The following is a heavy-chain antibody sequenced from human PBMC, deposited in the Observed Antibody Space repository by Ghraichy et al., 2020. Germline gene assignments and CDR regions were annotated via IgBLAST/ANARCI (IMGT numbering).Heavy chain of an antibody. J-gene: IGHJ6*03. V-gene: IGHV3-66*01. CDR1: GFTVSSNY. D-gene: IGHD3-10*01. CDR2: IYSGGST. CDR3: ARELMTRGAYSNHYYYYYYMDV. Sequence: GGSLRLSCAASGFTVSSNYMSWVRQAPGKGLEWVSVIYSGGSTYYADSVKGRFTISRDNSKNTLYLQMNSLRAEDTAVYYCARELMTRGAYSNHYYYYYYMDVWGKGTTVTVSS.